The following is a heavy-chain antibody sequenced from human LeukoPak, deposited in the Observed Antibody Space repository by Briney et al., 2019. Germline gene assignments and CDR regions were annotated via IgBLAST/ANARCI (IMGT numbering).Heavy chain of an antibody. CDR1: GFTFSSYS. D-gene: IGHD3-10*01. V-gene: IGHV3-21*01. CDR2: ISSSSSYI. CDR3: ARDRFWFGELENYFDY. Sequence: GGSLRLSCAASGFTFSSYSMNRVRQAPGKGLEWVSSISSSSSYIYYADSVKGRFTISRDNAKNSLYLQMNSLRAEDTAVYYCARDRFWFGELENYFDYWGQGTLVTVSS. J-gene: IGHJ4*02.